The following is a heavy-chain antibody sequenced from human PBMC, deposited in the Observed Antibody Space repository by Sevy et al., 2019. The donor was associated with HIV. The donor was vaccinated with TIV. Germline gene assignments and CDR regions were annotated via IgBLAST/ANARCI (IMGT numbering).Heavy chain of an antibody. CDR1: GFTFSSYW. CDR3: VGGPPAD. D-gene: IGHD3-10*01. J-gene: IGHJ4*02. Sequence: GGSLRLSCAASGFTFSSYWMSWVRQAPGKGLEWVTNIKKDGSEKYYLDSVKGRFTISRDNAKNSVYLQMDSLRVDDTTLYYCVGGPPADWGQGTLVTVSS. V-gene: IGHV3-7*01. CDR2: IKKDGSEK.